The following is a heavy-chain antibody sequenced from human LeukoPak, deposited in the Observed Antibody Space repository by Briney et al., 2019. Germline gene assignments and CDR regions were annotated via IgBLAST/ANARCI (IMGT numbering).Heavy chain of an antibody. D-gene: IGHD1-1*01. CDR1: GGSISSYY. Sequence: SETLSLTCTVPGGSISSYYWSWIRQPPGKGLEWIGEINQSGDTNCDPSLKSRVTMSIDTSKSQFSLNLRSVTAADTAVYYCARYVPVRTGTTRASFDYWGQGTLVTVSS. CDR2: INQSGDT. CDR3: ARYVPVRTGTTRASFDY. V-gene: IGHV4-34*01. J-gene: IGHJ4*02.